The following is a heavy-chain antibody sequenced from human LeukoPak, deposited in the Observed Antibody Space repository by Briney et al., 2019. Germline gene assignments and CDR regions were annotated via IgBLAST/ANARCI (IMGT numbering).Heavy chain of an antibody. Sequence: SETLSLTCTVSGGSISSGSYYWSWIRQPAGKGLEWIGRIYTSGSTNYNPSLKSRVTTSVDTSKNQFSLSLSSVTAADTAVYYCARWEVRLNAFEMWGQGTMVTVSS. CDR3: ARWEVRLNAFEM. V-gene: IGHV4-61*02. D-gene: IGHD3-10*01. CDR1: GGSISSGSYY. J-gene: IGHJ3*02. CDR2: IYTSGST.